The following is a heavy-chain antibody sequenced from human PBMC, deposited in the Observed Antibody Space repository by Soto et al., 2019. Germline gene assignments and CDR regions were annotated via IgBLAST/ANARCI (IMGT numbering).Heavy chain of an antibody. Sequence: QVQLQESGPGLVKPSETLSLTCTVSGGSISPYYWSWIRQPPGKGLEWIGFIYYSGSTNYNPSLKSRVTISEDTSQNQFSLMLTSVTAADTAVYYCARPRSSGYAGEFDYWGQGTLVTVSS. V-gene: IGHV4-59*01. D-gene: IGHD3-22*01. CDR2: IYYSGST. CDR3: ARPRSSGYAGEFDY. CDR1: GGSISPYY. J-gene: IGHJ4*02.